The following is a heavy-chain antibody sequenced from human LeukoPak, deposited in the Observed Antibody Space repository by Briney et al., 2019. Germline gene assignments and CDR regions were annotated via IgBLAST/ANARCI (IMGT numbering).Heavy chain of an antibody. Sequence: GGSLRLSCAASGFTFSSYAMSWVRQAPGKGLEWVSAISGSGGSTYYADSVKGRFTISRDNSKNTLYLQMNSLRAEDTAVYYCAKAKQYCSGGSCYYFEYWGQGKLVTVSP. CDR1: GFTFSSYA. CDR3: AKAKQYCSGGSCYYFEY. D-gene: IGHD2-15*01. CDR2: ISGSGGST. V-gene: IGHV3-23*01. J-gene: IGHJ4*02.